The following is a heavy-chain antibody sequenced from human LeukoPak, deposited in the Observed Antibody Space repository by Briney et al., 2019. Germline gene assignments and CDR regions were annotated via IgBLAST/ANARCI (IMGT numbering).Heavy chain of an antibody. V-gene: IGHV1-2*06. D-gene: IGHD6-6*01. CDR3: ARLAAPYYFYYYMDV. CDR1: GYTFTGYY. Sequence: ASVKVSCKASGYTFTGYYLHWVRQAPGQGIEWMGRINPNSGGTNYAEKFQGRVTMTRDKYKSTAYMELTRLRSDDTAVYYCARLAAPYYFYYYMDVWGKGTTVTVSS. CDR2: INPNSGGT. J-gene: IGHJ6*03.